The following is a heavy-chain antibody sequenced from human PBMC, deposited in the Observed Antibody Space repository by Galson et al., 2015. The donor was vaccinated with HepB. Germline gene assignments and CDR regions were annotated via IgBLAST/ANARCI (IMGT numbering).Heavy chain of an antibody. V-gene: IGHV3-30*03. CDR2: ISYDGSNE. J-gene: IGHJ4*02. Sequence: SLRLSCAASGFTFSSYGIHWVRQTLGKGLEWVAAISYDGSNEYYADSVKGRFTISRDNSKNTLYLQMNSLRAEDTAVYYCARDNSPMGATTPDYWGQGTLVTVSS. D-gene: IGHD1-26*01. CDR3: ARDNSPMGATTPDY. CDR1: GFTFSSYG.